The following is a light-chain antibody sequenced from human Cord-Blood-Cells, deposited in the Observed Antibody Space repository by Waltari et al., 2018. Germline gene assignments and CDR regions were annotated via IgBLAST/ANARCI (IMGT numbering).Light chain of an antibody. CDR2: DVS. J-gene: IGLJ2*01. Sequence: QPTPTQTASVSGSPGQAITTSCTGTSSDVGGHHSVHWHQQHPGRAPKLMIYDVSNRPSGVSNRFSGSKSGNTASLTISGLQAEDEADYYCSSYTSSSTLDVVFGGGTKLTVL. CDR1: SSDVGGHHS. CDR3: SSYTSSSTLDVV. V-gene: IGLV2-14*01.